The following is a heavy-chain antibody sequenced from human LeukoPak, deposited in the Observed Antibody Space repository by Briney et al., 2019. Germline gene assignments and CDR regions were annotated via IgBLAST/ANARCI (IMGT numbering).Heavy chain of an antibody. CDR1: GFTFSSYS. D-gene: IGHD6-19*01. Sequence: GGSLRLSCAASGFTFSSYSMNWVRQAPGKGLEWVSSISSSSSYIYYADSVKGRFTISRDNAKNSLYLQMNSLRAEDTAVYYCASKPSSGWYGYWGQGTLVTVSS. J-gene: IGHJ4*02. V-gene: IGHV3-21*01. CDR3: ASKPSSGWYGY. CDR2: ISSSSSYI.